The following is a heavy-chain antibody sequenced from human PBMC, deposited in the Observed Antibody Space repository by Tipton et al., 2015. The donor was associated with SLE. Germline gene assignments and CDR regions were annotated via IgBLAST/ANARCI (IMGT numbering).Heavy chain of an antibody. CDR2: IYYSGST. CDR1: GGSISSHY. Sequence: TLSLTCTVSGGSISSHYWSWIRQPPGKGLEWIGYIYYSGSTNYNPSLTSRVTISVDTSKNQFSLKLSSVTAADTAVYYCARGKSSGYYYDFDYWGQGTLVTVSS. CDR3: ARGKSSGYYYDFDY. V-gene: IGHV4-59*11. D-gene: IGHD3-22*01. J-gene: IGHJ4*02.